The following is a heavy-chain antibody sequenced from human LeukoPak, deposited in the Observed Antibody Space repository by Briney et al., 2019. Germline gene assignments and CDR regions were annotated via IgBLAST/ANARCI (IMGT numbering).Heavy chain of an antibody. Sequence: SETLSLTCTVSGGSISSYYWSWIRQPPGKGLEWIGYTYYSGSTNYNPSLKSRVTISVDTSKNQFSLKLSSVTAADTAVYYCARVGFGELLSPFDYWGQGTLVTVSS. CDR1: GGSISSYY. D-gene: IGHD3-10*01. J-gene: IGHJ4*02. CDR3: ARVGFGELLSPFDY. CDR2: TYYSGST. V-gene: IGHV4-59*01.